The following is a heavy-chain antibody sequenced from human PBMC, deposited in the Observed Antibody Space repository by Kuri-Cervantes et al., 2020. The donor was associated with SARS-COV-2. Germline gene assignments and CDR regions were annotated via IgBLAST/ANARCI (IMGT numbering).Heavy chain of an antibody. J-gene: IGHJ4*02. V-gene: IGHV3-30*18. CDR2: ISSDGKNK. CDR3: AKGRAGVHDF. Sequence: GESLKISCVASGFNFGTTNMHWVRQAPGKGLEWVTFISSDGKNKRCMASGKGRFTISRDNSQNTLHLQMKSLRDEDTAIYYCAKGRAGVHDFWGQGTLVTVSS. D-gene: IGHD2-21*01. CDR1: GFNFGTTN.